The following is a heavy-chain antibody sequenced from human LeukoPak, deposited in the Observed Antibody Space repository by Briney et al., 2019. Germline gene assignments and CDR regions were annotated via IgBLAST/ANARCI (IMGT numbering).Heavy chain of an antibody. CDR3: ARDKLRGVHDY. CDR2: IYTSGST. CDR1: GGSISSYY. V-gene: IGHV4-4*07. J-gene: IGHJ4*02. Sequence: WETLSLTCTVSGGSISSYYWSWIRQPAGKGLEWIGRIYTSGSTNYSPSLKSRVTMSVDTSKNQFSLKLSSVTAADTAVYYCARDKLRGVHDYWGQGTLVTVSS. D-gene: IGHD3-10*01.